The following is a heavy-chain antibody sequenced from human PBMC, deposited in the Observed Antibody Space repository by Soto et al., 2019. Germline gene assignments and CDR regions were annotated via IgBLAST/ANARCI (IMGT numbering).Heavy chain of an antibody. CDR3: ARDYLVVPARNWFDP. CDR1: RFTFSSYA. D-gene: IGHD2-2*01. Sequence: GGSLILSCAASRFTFSSYAMSWVRHAPGRGLEWVSAISSSGSNKYYADSVKGRFTISRDNSKNTLYLQMNSLRAEDTAVYYCARDYLVVPARNWFDPWGQGTLVTV. V-gene: IGHV3-23*01. J-gene: IGHJ5*02. CDR2: ISSSGSNK.